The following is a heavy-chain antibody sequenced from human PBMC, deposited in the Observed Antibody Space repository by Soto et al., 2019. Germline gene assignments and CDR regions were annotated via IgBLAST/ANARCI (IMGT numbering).Heavy chain of an antibody. CDR2: IYYSGST. J-gene: IGHJ4*02. V-gene: IGHV4-61*08. CDR3: ARDRVGGGWLVVESD. D-gene: IGHD6-19*01. CDR1: GGSVSSGDYY. Sequence: QVQLPESGPGLVKPSETLSLTCSVSGGSVSSGDYYWSWVRQPPGKGLEWIGYIYYSGSTKSSPSLKSRVTISVEKSKNQSSLKLGSVTAADTAVYYCARDRVGGGWLVVESDCGQGPLVPVS.